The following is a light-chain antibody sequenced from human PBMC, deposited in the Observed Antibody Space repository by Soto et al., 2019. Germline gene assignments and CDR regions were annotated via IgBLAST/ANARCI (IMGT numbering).Light chain of an antibody. CDR1: SSDVGSYNY. CDR2: DVS. Sequence: QSVLTQPASVSGSPGQSITISCTGTSSDVGSYNYVSWYQQQPGKAPKLMIYDVSNRPSGVSDRFSGTKSGNTASLTISGLQAEDEADYYCTSYITSGTYVFGTGTKVTVL. J-gene: IGLJ1*01. V-gene: IGLV2-14*03. CDR3: TSYITSGTYV.